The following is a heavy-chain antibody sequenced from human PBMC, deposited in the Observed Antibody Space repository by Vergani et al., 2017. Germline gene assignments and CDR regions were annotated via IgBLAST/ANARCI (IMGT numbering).Heavy chain of an antibody. Sequence: QVQLVQSGAEVKKPGSSVKVSCKASGGTFSSYAISWVRQAPGQGLEWMGGIIPIFGTANYAQKFQGRVTITADESTSTAYMELSSLRSEDTAVYYCAGVDDPGPFYYYYYMDVWGKGTTVTVSS. V-gene: IGHV1-69*01. CDR2: IIPIFGTA. J-gene: IGHJ6*03. D-gene: IGHD1-14*01. CDR1: GGTFSSYA. CDR3: AGVDDPGPFYYYYYMDV.